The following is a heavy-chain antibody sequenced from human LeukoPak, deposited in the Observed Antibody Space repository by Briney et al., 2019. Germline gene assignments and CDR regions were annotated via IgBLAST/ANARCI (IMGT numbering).Heavy chain of an antibody. CDR3: ARWTPRYCSSTSCRSSFDY. CDR1: GGSFSGYY. Sequence: SETLSLTYAVYGGSFSGYYWSWIRQPPGKGLEWIGEINHSGSTNYNPSLESRVTISVDTSKNQFSLKLSSVTAADTAVYYCARWTPRYCSSTSCRSSFDYWGQGTLVTVSS. D-gene: IGHD2-2*01. CDR2: INHSGST. J-gene: IGHJ4*02. V-gene: IGHV4-34*01.